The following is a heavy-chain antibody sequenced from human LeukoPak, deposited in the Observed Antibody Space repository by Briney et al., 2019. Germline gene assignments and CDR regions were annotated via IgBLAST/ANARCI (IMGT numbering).Heavy chain of an antibody. Sequence: SETLSLTCTVSGGSVSSYYWSWIRQPPGKGLEWIGYIYHSGDTNYNPSLESRVTISLDTSNNQFSLKLSSVTAADTAVYYCARDAGATPYYYYGMDVWGQGTTVTVSS. D-gene: IGHD1-26*01. CDR3: ARDAGATPYYYYGMDV. CDR1: GGSVSSYY. CDR2: IYHSGDT. V-gene: IGHV4-59*02. J-gene: IGHJ6*02.